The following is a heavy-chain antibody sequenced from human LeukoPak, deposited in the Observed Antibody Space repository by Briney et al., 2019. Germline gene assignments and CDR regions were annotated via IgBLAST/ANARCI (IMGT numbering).Heavy chain of an antibody. D-gene: IGHD3-10*01. J-gene: IGHJ4*02. V-gene: IGHV1-46*01. CDR1: GYTFTSYY. CDR2: IYPSGGST. CDR3: ARGVAVLLWFGELWD. Sequence: ASVKVSCKASGYTFTSYYMHWVRQAPGQGLEWMGIIYPSGGSTSYAQKFQGRVTMTRDTSTSTVYMELSSLRSEDTAVYYCARGVAVLLWFGELWDWGQGTLVTVSS.